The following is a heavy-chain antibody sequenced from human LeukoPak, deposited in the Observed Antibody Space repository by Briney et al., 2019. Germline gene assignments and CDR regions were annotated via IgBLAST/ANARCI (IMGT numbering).Heavy chain of an antibody. CDR1: GYTFTSYG. V-gene: IGHV1-18*04. D-gene: IGHD6-13*01. CDR3: ARDHTGYRRSWYPDY. J-gene: IGHJ4*02. Sequence: ASVKVSCKASGYTFTSYGISWVRQAPGQGLEWVGWISAYNGNTNYAQKLQGRVTMTTDTSTSTAYMELRSLRSDDTAVYYCARDHTGYRRSWYPDYWGQGTLVTVSS. CDR2: ISAYNGNT.